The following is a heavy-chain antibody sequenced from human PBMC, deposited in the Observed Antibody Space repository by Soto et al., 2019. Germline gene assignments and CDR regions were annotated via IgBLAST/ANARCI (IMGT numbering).Heavy chain of an antibody. CDR1: GGSISSYY. CDR2: VHHSWGS. D-gene: IGHD3-10*01. CDR3: ARQGFGALHGFVDV. J-gene: IGHJ6*02. Sequence: PSETLSLTCTVSGGSISSYYWSWIRQPPGKGMEWIGYVHHSWGSTYNPSLQSRVAISLDTSKSQFSLKLSSVTATDTAVYYCARQGFGALHGFVDVWGQGTTVTVSS. V-gene: IGHV4-59*08.